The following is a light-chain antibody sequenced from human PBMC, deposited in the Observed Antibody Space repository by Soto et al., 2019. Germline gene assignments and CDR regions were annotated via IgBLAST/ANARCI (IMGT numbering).Light chain of an antibody. CDR1: QGISRS. CDR2: GAS. Sequence: DIQMTQSPSSVSASVGDGVTITCQASQGISRSLAWYQQKPGKAPKLLIYGASSLQSGVPSRFSGSGFGTDFTLSISSLQPEDFAVYYCQQADTFPITFGQGTRLEIK. CDR3: QQADTFPIT. V-gene: IGKV1D-12*01. J-gene: IGKJ5*01.